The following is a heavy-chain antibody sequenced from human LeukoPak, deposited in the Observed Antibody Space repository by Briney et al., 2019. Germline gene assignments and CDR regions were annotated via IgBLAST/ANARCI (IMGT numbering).Heavy chain of an antibody. D-gene: IGHD2/OR15-2a*01. CDR3: AKFPPRQYEYYFDY. CDR2: ISYDGSNR. V-gene: IGHV3-30-3*02. Sequence: GRSLRLSCAASGFTFSTYSMHWVRQAPDKGLEWVAIISYDGSNRYYADSVKGRFTISRDNSKNTLYLQMNSLRAEDTAVYYCAKFPPRQYEYYFDYWGQGTLVTVSS. J-gene: IGHJ4*02. CDR1: GFTFSTYS.